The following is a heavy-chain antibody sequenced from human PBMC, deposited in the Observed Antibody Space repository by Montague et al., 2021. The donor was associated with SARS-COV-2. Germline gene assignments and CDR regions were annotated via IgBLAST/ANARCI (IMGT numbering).Heavy chain of an antibody. CDR3: ARVPPYYYDSSGYYSGAFDI. V-gene: IGHV4-61*02. D-gene: IGHD3-22*01. CDR2: THTSGSN. J-gene: IGHJ3*02. CDR1: GGSISSGSYY. Sequence: TLSLTCTVSGGSISSGSYYWSWIRQPAGKGLEWIGRTHTSGSNNYNPSLKSRVTISVDTSKNQFSLKLSSVTAADTAVYYCARVPPYYYDSSGYYSGAFDIWGQGTMVTVSS.